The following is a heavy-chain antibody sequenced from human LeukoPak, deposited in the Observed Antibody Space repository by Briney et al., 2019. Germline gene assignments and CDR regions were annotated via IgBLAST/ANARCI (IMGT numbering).Heavy chain of an antibody. Sequence: ASVKVSCKASGYTFTSYDINWVRQATGQGLEWMGWMNPNSGNTGYAQKFQGRVTITRNTSISTAYMGLSSLRSEDTAVYYCARGAEGATVDFDYWGQGTLVTVSS. CDR3: ARGAEGATVDFDY. CDR2: MNPNSGNT. V-gene: IGHV1-8*03. J-gene: IGHJ4*02. CDR1: GYTFTSYD. D-gene: IGHD1-26*01.